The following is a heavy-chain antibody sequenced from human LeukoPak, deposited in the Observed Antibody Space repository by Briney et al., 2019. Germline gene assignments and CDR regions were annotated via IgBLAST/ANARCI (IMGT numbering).Heavy chain of an antibody. D-gene: IGHD2-8*01. CDR1: GFSFSTYS. V-gene: IGHV3-33*06. J-gene: IGHJ4*02. Sequence: GGSLRLSCAASGFSFSTYSMNWVRQAPGKGLEWVAVIWYDGSNKYYADSVKGRFTISRDNSKNTLYLQMNSLRAEDTAVYYCAKDLKGYCTNGVCYNFDYWGQGTLVTVSS. CDR3: AKDLKGYCTNGVCYNFDY. CDR2: IWYDGSNK.